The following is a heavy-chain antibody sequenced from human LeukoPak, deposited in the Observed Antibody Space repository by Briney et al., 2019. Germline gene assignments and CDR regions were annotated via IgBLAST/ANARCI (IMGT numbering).Heavy chain of an antibody. CDR2: IYYSGST. V-gene: IGHV4-39*07. CDR3: ARGRRTTYSSSFWHYYYYMDV. J-gene: IGHJ6*03. Sequence: PSETLSLTCTVSGGSISSSSYYWGWIRQPPGKGLEWIGSIYYSGSTYYNPSLKSRVTISVDTSKNQFSLKLSSVTAADTAVYYCARGRRTTYSSSFWHYYYYMDVWGKGTTVTVSS. CDR1: GGSISSSSYY. D-gene: IGHD6-6*01.